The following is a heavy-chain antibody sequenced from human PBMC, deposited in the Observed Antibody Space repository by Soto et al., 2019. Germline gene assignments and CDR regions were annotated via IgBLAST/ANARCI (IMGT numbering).Heavy chain of an antibody. CDR1: GGTFSSYA. D-gene: IGHD2-2*01. V-gene: IGHV1-69*13. CDR3: ARVVVVVPAAMGGYYYYGMDV. J-gene: IGHJ6*02. CDR2: IIPIFGTA. Sequence: GASVKVTCKASGGTFSSYAISWVRQAPGQGLEWMGGIIPIFGTANYAQKFQGRVTITADESTSTAYMELSSLRSEDTAVYYCARVVVVVPAAMGGYYYYGMDVWGQGTTVTVSS.